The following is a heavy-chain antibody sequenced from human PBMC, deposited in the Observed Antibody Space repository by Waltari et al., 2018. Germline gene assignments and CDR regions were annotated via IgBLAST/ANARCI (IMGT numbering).Heavy chain of an antibody. D-gene: IGHD4-4*01. J-gene: IGHJ5*02. Sequence: EVQLVQSGAEVKKPGATVKISCKASGYTFTDYYIHWVQQAPGKGLEWMGRVAPADSETRYAEKFQGRVTITADTSTDTAYMELSSLRSEDTAVYYCATVLTTVPTYWFDPWGQGTLVTVSS. CDR1: GYTFTDYY. CDR3: ATVLTTVPTYWFDP. CDR2: VAPADSET. V-gene: IGHV1-69-2*01.